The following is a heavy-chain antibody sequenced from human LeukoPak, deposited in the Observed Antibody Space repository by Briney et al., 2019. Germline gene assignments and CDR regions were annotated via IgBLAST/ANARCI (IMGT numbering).Heavy chain of an antibody. Sequence: ASVKVSCEASGYSFTGYYIQWVRQAPGQGLEWMGWINPNSGGTNYAQKFQGRVIMTRDTSIGTAYMELSRLTSDDTATFYCARDGLGIEYWGQGTLVTVSS. V-gene: IGHV1-2*02. CDR3: ARDGLGIEY. CDR2: INPNSGGT. CDR1: GYSFTGYY. D-gene: IGHD6-6*01. J-gene: IGHJ4*02.